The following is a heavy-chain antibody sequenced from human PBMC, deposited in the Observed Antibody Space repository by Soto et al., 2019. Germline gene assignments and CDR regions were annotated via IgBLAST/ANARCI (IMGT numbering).Heavy chain of an antibody. V-gene: IGHV3-33*01. Sequence: PGGSLRLSCAASGFTFSSYGMHWVRQAPGKGLEWVAVIWYDGSNKYYADSVKGRFTISRDNSKNTLYLQMNSLRAEDTAVYYCAREDIVVVPASQGEDYYYYMDVWGKGTTVTVSS. CDR1: GFTFSSYG. CDR2: IWYDGSNK. D-gene: IGHD2-2*01. CDR3: AREDIVVVPASQGEDYYYYMDV. J-gene: IGHJ6*03.